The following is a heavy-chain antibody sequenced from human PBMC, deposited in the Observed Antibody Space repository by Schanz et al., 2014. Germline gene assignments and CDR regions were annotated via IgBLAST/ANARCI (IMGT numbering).Heavy chain of an antibody. J-gene: IGHJ3*02. CDR2: ISHDGYST. V-gene: IGHV3-23*01. Sequence: EVQLLESGGGLVQPGGSLKLSCAASGLIFSNYVMSWVRQAPGKGLEYVSAISHDGYSTYYADSVKGRFTISSDNSKSTLYLQMSSLRAEDTAVYYCARKMKLGVYGGKGHDSLDIWGQGTMXTVSS. D-gene: IGHD4-17*01. CDR1: GLIFSNYV. CDR3: ARKMKLGVYGGKGHDSLDI.